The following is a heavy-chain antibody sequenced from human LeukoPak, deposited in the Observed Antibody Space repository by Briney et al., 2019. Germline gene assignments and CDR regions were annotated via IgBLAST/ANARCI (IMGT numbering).Heavy chain of an antibody. V-gene: IGHV4-4*07. CDR2: IYTSGST. Sequence: SETLSLTCTVSGGSISSYYWSWIRQPAGKGLEWIGRIYTSGSTNYNPSLKSRVTMSVDTSKNQFSLKLRSVTAADTAVYYCARGGTRITIVGVVINDFDYWGQGTLVTVSS. CDR1: GGSISSYY. J-gene: IGHJ4*02. D-gene: IGHD3-3*01. CDR3: ARGGTRITIVGVVINDFDY.